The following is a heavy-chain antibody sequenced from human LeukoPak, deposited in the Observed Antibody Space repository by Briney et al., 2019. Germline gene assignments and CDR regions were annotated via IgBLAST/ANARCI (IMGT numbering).Heavy chain of an antibody. CDR2: IYHSGST. J-gene: IGHJ4*02. Sequence: SETLSLTCVVSGVSISSGGYSWSWLRQPPGKGLEWIGYIYHSGSTYYNPSLKSRVTISVDRSKNQFSLKLSSVTAADTAVYYCARGGREQQLAYWGQGTLVTVSS. CDR3: ARGGREQQLAY. V-gene: IGHV4-30-2*01. CDR1: GVSISSGGYS. D-gene: IGHD6-13*01.